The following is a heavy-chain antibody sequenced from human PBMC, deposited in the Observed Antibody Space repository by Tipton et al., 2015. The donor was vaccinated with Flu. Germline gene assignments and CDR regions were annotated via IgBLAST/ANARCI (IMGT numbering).Heavy chain of an antibody. CDR2: IKQDGSEE. J-gene: IGHJ4*02. V-gene: IGHV3-7*03. Sequence: SLRLSCAASGFTFNTYWMFWVRQAPGKGLEWVANIKQDGSEEYYVDSVKGRFTISRDNAKNSLYLQMNSLRAEDTAIYYCARSLGAEGAWWGQGTLVTVSS. CDR1: GFTFNTYW. CDR3: ARSLGAEGAW.